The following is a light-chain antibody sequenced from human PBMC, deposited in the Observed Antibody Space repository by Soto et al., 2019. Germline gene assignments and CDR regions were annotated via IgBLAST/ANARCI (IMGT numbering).Light chain of an antibody. CDR3: QQRTNWPSST. Sequence: EIVLTQSPATLSLSPGERATLSCRASQSVRSYLAWYQQKPGQAPRLLIHDASSRATGIPARFSGSGSGTDFNLTISSLEPEDFEVYYCQQRTNWPSSTFGQGTRLEIK. CDR2: DAS. J-gene: IGKJ5*01. V-gene: IGKV3-11*01. CDR1: QSVRSY.